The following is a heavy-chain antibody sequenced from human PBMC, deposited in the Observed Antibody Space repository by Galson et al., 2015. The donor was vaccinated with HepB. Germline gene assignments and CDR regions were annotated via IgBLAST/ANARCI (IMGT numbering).Heavy chain of an antibody. CDR2: ISGSGYST. D-gene: IGHD2-15*01. CDR1: GFIFNNYA. V-gene: IGHV3-23*01. CDR3: AREAPAATYFDY. Sequence: SLRLSCAASGFIFNNYAVSWVRQAPGKGLEWVSVISGSGYSTYYADSVRGRFTISRDNSKKMVYLQMNSLRVEDTAVYYCAREAPAATYFDYWGQGTLVTVSS. J-gene: IGHJ4*02.